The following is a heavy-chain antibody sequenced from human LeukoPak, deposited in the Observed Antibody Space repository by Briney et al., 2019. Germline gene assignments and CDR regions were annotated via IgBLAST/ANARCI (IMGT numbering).Heavy chain of an antibody. D-gene: IGHD4-17*01. J-gene: IGHJ4*02. V-gene: IGHV4-4*07. CDR2: IYTSGST. CDR1: GGSISSYY. CDR3: ARHGEYYGDESFDY. Sequence: SETLSLTCTVSGGSISSYYWSWIRQPAGKGLEWIGRIYTSGSTNYNPSLKSRVTMSVDTSKNQFSLKLSSVTAADTAVYYCARHGEYYGDESFDYWGQGTLVTVSS.